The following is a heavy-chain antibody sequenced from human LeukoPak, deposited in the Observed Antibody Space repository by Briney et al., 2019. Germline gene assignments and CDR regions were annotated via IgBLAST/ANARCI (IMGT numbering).Heavy chain of an antibody. D-gene: IGHD6-19*01. CDR1: GFTFSSYA. CDR2: ISGSGGST. Sequence: GGSLRLSCAASGFTFSSYAMGWVRQAPGKGLEWVSAISGSGGSTYYADSVKGRFTISRDNAKNSLYLQMNSLRAEDTAVYYCARDQAWLDYWGQGTLVTVSS. J-gene: IGHJ4*02. V-gene: IGHV3-23*01. CDR3: ARDQAWLDY.